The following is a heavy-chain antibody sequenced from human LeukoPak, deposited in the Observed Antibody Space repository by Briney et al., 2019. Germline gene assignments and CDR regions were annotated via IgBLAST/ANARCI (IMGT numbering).Heavy chain of an antibody. CDR3: ARAAADDFDY. CDR1: GYTFTGYY. J-gene: IGHJ4*02. Sequence: ASVKVSCKASGYTFTGYYMHWVRQAPGQRLEWMGWINPNSGNTGYAQKFQGRVTITRNTSISTAYMELSSLRSEDTAVYYCARAAADDFDYWGQGTLVTVSS. V-gene: IGHV1-8*03. D-gene: IGHD6-13*01. CDR2: INPNSGNT.